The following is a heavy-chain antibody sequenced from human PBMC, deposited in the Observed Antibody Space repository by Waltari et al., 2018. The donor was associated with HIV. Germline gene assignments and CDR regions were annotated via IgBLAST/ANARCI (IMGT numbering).Heavy chain of an antibody. CDR2: IYTSGST. D-gene: IGHD3-3*01. Sequence: QAQLQESGPGLVKPSQTLSLTCTVSGGSLSSGSYYWSWTRQSAGKGLEWFGRIYTSGSTNYNPSLEGRVTISGDTSKNQFSLKLRSVTAADTAIYYCARAPEAEIFGVVYRYFDLWGRGTLVTVSS. CDR1: GGSLSSGSYY. CDR3: ARAPEAEIFGVVYRYFDL. J-gene: IGHJ2*01. V-gene: IGHV4-61*02.